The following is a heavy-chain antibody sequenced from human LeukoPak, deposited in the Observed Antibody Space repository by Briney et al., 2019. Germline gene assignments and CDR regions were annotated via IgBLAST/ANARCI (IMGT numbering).Heavy chain of an antibody. CDR3: ARISCSGGSCYSGWVYNWFDP. J-gene: IGHJ5*02. D-gene: IGHD2-15*01. V-gene: IGHV4-39*07. CDR1: GGSISSSSYY. Sequence: KPSETLSLTCTVSGGSISSSSYYWGWIRQPPGKGLEWIGNIYYSGSTYYNPSLKSRVTISIDTSNNQFSLKLSSVTAADTAMYYCARISCSGGSCYSGWVYNWFDPWGQGTLVTVSS. CDR2: IYYSGST.